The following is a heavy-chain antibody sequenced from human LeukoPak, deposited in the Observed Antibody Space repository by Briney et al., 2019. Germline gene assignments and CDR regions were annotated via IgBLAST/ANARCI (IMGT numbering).Heavy chain of an antibody. CDR3: VREVGRPKTSYFDS. J-gene: IGHJ4*02. Sequence: GGSLRLSCIASGFVFSRDNMNWGSQAPGRGREWVAHIIETIYYADTVQGRFTISRENPKNSLYLQMSNLRVDDTAMYYCVREVGRPKTSYFDSWGRGTPVTVSS. CDR1: GFVFSRDN. CDR2: IIETI. V-gene: IGHV3-48*04.